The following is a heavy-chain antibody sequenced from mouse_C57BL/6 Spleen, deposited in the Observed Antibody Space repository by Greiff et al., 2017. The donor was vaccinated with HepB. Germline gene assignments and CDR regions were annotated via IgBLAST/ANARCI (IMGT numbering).Heavy chain of an antibody. J-gene: IGHJ4*01. CDR2: INPNNGGT. CDR1: GYTFTDYN. CDR3: ARTLYYSNQWDAMDY. V-gene: IGHV1-18*01. D-gene: IGHD2-5*01. Sequence: DVQLQESGPELVKPGASVKIPCKASGYTFTDYNMDWVKQSHGKSLDWIGDINPNNGGTIYNQKFKGKATLTVDKSSSTAYMERRSLTYEDTAVYYCARTLYYSNQWDAMDYWGQGTSVTVSS.